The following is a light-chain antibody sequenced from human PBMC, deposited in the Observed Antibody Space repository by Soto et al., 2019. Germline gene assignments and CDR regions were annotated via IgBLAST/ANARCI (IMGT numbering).Light chain of an antibody. J-gene: IGKJ2*01. CDR3: QQYNRYST. CDR2: MAS. CDR1: QSISSW. Sequence: DIQMTQSPSPLSASVGDRVTITCRAIQSISSWLAWYQQKPGKAPKLLIYMASSLDSGVTSRFSGSGSGTEFTLTISSLQPDDFASYYCQQYNRYSTFGQGTKLEI. V-gene: IGKV1-5*03.